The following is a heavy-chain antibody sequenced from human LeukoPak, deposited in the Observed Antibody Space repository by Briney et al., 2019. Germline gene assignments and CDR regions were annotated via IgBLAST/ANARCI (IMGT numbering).Heavy chain of an antibody. V-gene: IGHV4-4*07. J-gene: IGHJ4*02. CDR1: GGSISSYY. CDR3: AGAVVTAISIDY. CDR2: VYTSGST. Sequence: SETLSLTCNVSGGSISSYYWSWIRQPAGKGLEWIGRVYTSGSTNYNPSLKSRVTMSVDTSKNQFSLKLSSVTAADTAVYYCAGAVVTAISIDYWGQGTLVTVSS. D-gene: IGHD2-21*02.